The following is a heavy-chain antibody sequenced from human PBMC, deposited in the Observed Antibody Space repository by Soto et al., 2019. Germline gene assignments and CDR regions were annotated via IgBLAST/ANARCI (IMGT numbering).Heavy chain of an antibody. CDR1: GFTVRNNY. Sequence: VQLVESGGGLVQPGGSLRLSCAASGFTVRNNYMTSVRQAPGRGLDRVSIIFSAGSTYYADSVRDRFTISRDNSKNTLELQTSRRRLGGTVIYDCARGAGGNRWRSPTVDSWGQGTLVTVSS. CDR2: IFSAGST. CDR3: ARGAGGNRWRSPTVDS. J-gene: IGHJ4*02. D-gene: IGHD3-16*01. V-gene: IGHV3-66*01.